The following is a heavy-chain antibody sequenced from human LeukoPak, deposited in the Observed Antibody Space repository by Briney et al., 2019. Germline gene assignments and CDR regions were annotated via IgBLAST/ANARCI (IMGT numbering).Heavy chain of an antibody. CDR3: ARHVLRETAMARTYYLDY. V-gene: IGHV4-59*08. J-gene: IGHJ4*02. CDR1: GGSISSYY. D-gene: IGHD5-18*01. Sequence: SETLSLTCTVSGGSISSYYWSWIRQPPGKGLEWIGYIYHSGSTNYNPSLKSRVTISVDTSKNQFSLKLSSVTAADTAVYYCARHVLRETAMARTYYLDYWGQETLVTVSS. CDR2: IYHSGST.